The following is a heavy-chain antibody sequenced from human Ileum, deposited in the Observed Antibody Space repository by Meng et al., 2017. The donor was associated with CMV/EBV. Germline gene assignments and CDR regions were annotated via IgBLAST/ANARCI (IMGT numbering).Heavy chain of an antibody. J-gene: IGHJ4*02. CDR1: FGSYG. CDR2: ISSSSSYI. D-gene: IGHD3-3*01. V-gene: IGHV3-21*01. CDR3: ARGKLRFLEWLNVNYFDY. Sequence: FGSYGMNRVSQAPGKGLQWVSSISSSSSYIYYADSVKGRFTISRDNAKNSLYLQMNSLRAEDTAVYYCARGKLRFLEWLNVNYFDYWGQGTLVTVSS.